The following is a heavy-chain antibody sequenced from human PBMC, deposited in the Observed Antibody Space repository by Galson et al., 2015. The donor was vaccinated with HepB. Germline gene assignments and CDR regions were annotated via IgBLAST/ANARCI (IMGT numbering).Heavy chain of an antibody. Sequence: SLRLSCAASGFTFSSYAMHWVRQAPGKGLEWVAVISYDGSNKYYADSVKGRFTISRDNSKNTLYLQMNSLRAEDTAVYYCARDHGWELPYYYGMDVWGQGTTVTVSS. CDR3: ARDHGWELPYYYGMDV. V-gene: IGHV3-30*04. CDR2: ISYDGSNK. J-gene: IGHJ6*02. D-gene: IGHD1-26*01. CDR1: GFTFSSYA.